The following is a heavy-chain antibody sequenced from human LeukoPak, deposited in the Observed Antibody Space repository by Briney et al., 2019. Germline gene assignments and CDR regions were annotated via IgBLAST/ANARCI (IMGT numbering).Heavy chain of an antibody. Sequence: PSETLSLTCTVSGGSISSGGYYWSWIRQHPGKGLEWIGHIYYSGSTYYNPSLKSRVTISVDTSKNQFSLKLSSVTAADTAVYYCARVRSGYSYGYYYYYGMDVWGQGTTVTVSS. CDR1: GGSISSGGYY. D-gene: IGHD5-18*01. V-gene: IGHV4-31*03. J-gene: IGHJ6*02. CDR3: ARVRSGYSYGYYYYYGMDV. CDR2: IYYSGST.